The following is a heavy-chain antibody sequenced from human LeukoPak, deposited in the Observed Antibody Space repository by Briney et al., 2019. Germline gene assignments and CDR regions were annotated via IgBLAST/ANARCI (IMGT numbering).Heavy chain of an antibody. CDR3: ARDSLYAFDI. CDR2: ISGSTNTI. J-gene: IGHJ3*02. Sequence: GGSLRLSCAASGFTFSDYAMNWVRQAPGKGLEWVSYISGSTNTIKYADSVKGRFTISRDNAKNSLYLQMNSLRDEDTAVYYCARDSLYAFDIWGQGTVVTVSS. V-gene: IGHV3-48*02. CDR1: GFTFSDYA.